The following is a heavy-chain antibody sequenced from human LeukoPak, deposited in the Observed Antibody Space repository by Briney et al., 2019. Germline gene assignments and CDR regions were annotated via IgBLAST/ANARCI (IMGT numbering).Heavy chain of an antibody. J-gene: IGHJ4*02. CDR3: AGGGGSSGYYYSFDY. Sequence: GESLKFSCKGSGYSFTSYWIGWVRQMPGKGLEWMGIIYPGDSDTRYSPSFQGQVTISADKSISAAYLQWSSLKATDTAMYYCAGGGGSSGYYYSFDYWGQGTLVTVSS. CDR1: GYSFTSYW. D-gene: IGHD3-22*01. V-gene: IGHV5-51*01. CDR2: IYPGDSDT.